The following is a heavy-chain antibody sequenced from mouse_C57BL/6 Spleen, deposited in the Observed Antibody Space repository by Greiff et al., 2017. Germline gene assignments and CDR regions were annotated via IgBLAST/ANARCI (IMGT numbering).Heavy chain of an antibody. CDR1: GYTFTNYW. V-gene: IGHV1-63*01. CDR2: IYPGGGYT. Sequence: QVQLQQSGAELVRPGTSVKMSCKASGYTFTNYWIGWAKQRPGHGLEWIGDIYPGGGYTNYNEKFKGKATLTADKSSSTAYMQFSSLTSEDSAIYYCARGEIYDGYYWFAYWGQGTLVTVSA. D-gene: IGHD2-3*01. J-gene: IGHJ3*01. CDR3: ARGEIYDGYYWFAY.